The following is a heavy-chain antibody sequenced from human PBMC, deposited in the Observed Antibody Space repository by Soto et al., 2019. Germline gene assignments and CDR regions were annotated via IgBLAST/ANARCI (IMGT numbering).Heavy chain of an antibody. CDR2: ISGSGGST. Sequence: GSLRLSCSASGITFSSYAMSWVRQAPGKGLEWVSAISGSGGSTYYADSVKGRFTISRDNSKNTLYLQMNSLRAEDTAVYYCAKDLAVAGPRIFDYWGQGTLVTVSS. CDR1: GITFSSYA. D-gene: IGHD6-19*01. V-gene: IGHV3-23*01. J-gene: IGHJ4*02. CDR3: AKDLAVAGPRIFDY.